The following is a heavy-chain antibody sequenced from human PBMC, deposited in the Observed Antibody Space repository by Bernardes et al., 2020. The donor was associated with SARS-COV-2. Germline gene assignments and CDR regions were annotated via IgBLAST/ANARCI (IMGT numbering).Heavy chain of an antibody. CDR3: ARHRGDRFDY. J-gene: IGHJ4*02. D-gene: IGHD3-10*01. CDR1: GYTLTTYG. Sequence: ASVKVSCKASGYTLTTYGISWVRQAPGQGLEWMGWINTDNGNTNYAQNLQGRVTMTTDTSTSTAYMELRSLRSDDTAVYYCARHRGDRFDYWGQGTLVTVSS. V-gene: IGHV1-18*01. CDR2: INTDNGNT.